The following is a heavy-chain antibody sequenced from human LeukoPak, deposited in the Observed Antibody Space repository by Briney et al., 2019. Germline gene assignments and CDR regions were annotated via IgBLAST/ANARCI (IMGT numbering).Heavy chain of an antibody. V-gene: IGHV4-4*02. D-gene: IGHD2-21*01. CDR1: GGSISSSNF. CDR3: ARDLRGSGEGDGFDM. J-gene: IGHJ3*02. Sequence: PSETLSLTCAVSGGSISSSNFWSWVRQPPGKGLEWIGEMYHSGSTNYNPSLKSRVTISVDKSKNQFSLKLNSVTAADTAVYYCARDLRGSGEGDGFDMWGQGTMVTVSS. CDR2: MYHSGST.